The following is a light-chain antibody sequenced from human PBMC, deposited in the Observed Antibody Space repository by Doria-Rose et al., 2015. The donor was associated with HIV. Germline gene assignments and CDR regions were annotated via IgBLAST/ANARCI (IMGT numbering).Light chain of an antibody. V-gene: IGKV1-6*02. Sequence: ASVGDGVTITCRASHGIRNDLDWYQQKPGKAPKLLIYAASSLQSGVPSRFSGSGSGTDFTLTISSLQPEDFATYYCLQDYNLWTFGQGTKVEIK. CDR1: HGIRND. J-gene: IGKJ1*01. CDR3: LQDYNLWT. CDR2: AAS.